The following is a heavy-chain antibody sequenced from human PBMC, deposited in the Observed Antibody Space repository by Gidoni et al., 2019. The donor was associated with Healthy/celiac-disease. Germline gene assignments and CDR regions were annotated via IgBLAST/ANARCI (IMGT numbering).Heavy chain of an antibody. CDR2: ISYDGSNK. CDR3: AREGGWFGELFAITYYYYGMDV. CDR1: VFTLSSYA. D-gene: IGHD3-10*01. V-gene: IGHV3-30-3*01. J-gene: IGHJ6*02. Sequence: QVQLVEYGGGVVQPGRSLRLSCAASVFTLSSYAMHWVRQAPGKVLEWVAVISYDGSNKYYADSVKGRFTISRDNSKNTLDLQMNSLRAEDTAVYYCAREGGWFGELFAITYYYYGMDVWGQGTTVTVSS.